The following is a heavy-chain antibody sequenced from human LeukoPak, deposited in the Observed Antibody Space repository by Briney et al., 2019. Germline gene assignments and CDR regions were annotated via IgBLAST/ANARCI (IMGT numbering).Heavy chain of an antibody. J-gene: IGHJ4*02. V-gene: IGHV4-39*07. CDR2: IYYSGST. CDR3: ARVSARPGIAVAGTVH. CDR1: GGSINNYY. D-gene: IGHD6-19*01. Sequence: PSETLSLTCTVSGGSINNYYWGWIRQPPGKGLESIGSIYYSGSTYYNPSLKSRVTISVDTSKNQFSLKLSSVTAADTAVYYCARVSARPGIAVAGTVHWGQGTLVTVSS.